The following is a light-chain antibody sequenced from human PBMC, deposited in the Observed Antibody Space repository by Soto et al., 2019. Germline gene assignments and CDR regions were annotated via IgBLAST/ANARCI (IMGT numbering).Light chain of an antibody. CDR1: QSVSSN. Sequence: EIMMTQSPATLSVTPGERATLSCRASQSVSSNLAWYQQKPGQAPRLLIYDASTRATRIPSRFSGSGSGTEFTLTISSLQSEDFAVYYCQQYDNWPRTFGQGTMVDIK. V-gene: IGKV3-15*01. CDR3: QQYDNWPRT. J-gene: IGKJ1*01. CDR2: DAS.